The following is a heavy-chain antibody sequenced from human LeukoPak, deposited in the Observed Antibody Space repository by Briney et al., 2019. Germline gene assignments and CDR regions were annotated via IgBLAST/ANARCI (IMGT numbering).Heavy chain of an antibody. V-gene: IGHV4-61*02. J-gene: IGHJ6*03. Sequence: SETLSLTCTVSGGSISSGSYYWSWIRQPAGKGLEWFGRIYTSGSTNYNPSLKSRVTISVDTSKNQFSLKLSSVTAADTAVYYCAREVTLVSYYYYYYMDVWGKGTTVTVSS. CDR1: GGSISSGSYY. CDR2: IYTSGST. CDR3: AREVTLVSYYYYYYMDV. D-gene: IGHD2-8*02.